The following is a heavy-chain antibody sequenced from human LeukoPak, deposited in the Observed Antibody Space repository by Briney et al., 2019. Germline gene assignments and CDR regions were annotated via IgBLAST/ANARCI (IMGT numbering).Heavy chain of an antibody. CDR1: GYDFINYG. J-gene: IGHJ4*02. Sequence: ASVKVSCMSSGYDFINYGISWVRQAPGQGLEGMGWRSIYNGNTDYKLQGRVTMTTDTATSTAYMEVRSLRSDDTAVYYCARGGPFPSGSSSREYYLDYWGQGTLVTVSS. D-gene: IGHD6-6*01. CDR2: RSIYNGNT. CDR3: ARGGPFPSGSSSREYYLDY. V-gene: IGHV1-18*01.